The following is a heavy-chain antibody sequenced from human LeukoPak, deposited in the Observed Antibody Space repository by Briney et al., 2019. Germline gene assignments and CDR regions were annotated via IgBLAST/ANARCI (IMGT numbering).Heavy chain of an antibody. CDR2: INPSGGST. D-gene: IGHD1-26*01. Sequence: ASVKVSCKASGYTFTSYYMHWVRQAPGQGLEWMGIINPSGGSTSYAQKFQGRVTMTRDTSTSTVYMELSSLRSEDTAVYYCARDRIVGATRGPGGDYWGQGTLVTVSS. CDR3: ARDRIVGATRGPGGDY. CDR1: GYTFTSYY. V-gene: IGHV1-46*01. J-gene: IGHJ4*02.